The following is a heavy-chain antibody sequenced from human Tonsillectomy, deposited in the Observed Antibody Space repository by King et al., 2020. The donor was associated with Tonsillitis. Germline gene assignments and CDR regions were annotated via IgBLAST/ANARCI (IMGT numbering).Heavy chain of an antibody. D-gene: IGHD4-23*01. CDR3: ASRGQPQPYGGLYSRSNWFDP. Sequence: VQLVESGAEVKKPGSSVKVSCKASGGTFSSYAISWVRQAPGQGLEWMGGIIPIFGTANYAQKFQGGVTITADESTSTAYMELSSLRSEDTAVYYCASRGQPQPYGGLYSRSNWFDPWGQGTLVTVSS. V-gene: IGHV1-69*01. CDR2: IIPIFGTA. CDR1: GGTFSSYA. J-gene: IGHJ5*02.